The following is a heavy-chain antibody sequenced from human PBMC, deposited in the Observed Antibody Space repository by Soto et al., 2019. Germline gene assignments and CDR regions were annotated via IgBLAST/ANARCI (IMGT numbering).Heavy chain of an antibody. CDR3: ASLVVQDAIRLDGLDYDILTGYYKAWDGMDV. D-gene: IGHD3-9*01. CDR2: IIPIFGTA. V-gene: IGHV1-69*06. Sequence: GASVKVSCKASGCTFSSYAISWVRQAPGQGLEWMGGIIPIFGTANYAQKFQGRVTITADKSTSTAYMELGSLRSEDTAVYYCASLVVQDAIRLDGLDYDILTGYYKAWDGMDVWGQGTTFTVSS. CDR1: GCTFSSYA. J-gene: IGHJ6*02.